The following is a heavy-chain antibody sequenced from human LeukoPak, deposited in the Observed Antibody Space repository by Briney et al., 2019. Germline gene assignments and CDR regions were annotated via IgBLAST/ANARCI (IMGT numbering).Heavy chain of an antibody. J-gene: IGHJ4*02. CDR1: GFTFDNYR. CDR2: VIADGGNT. Sequence: GGSLRLSCAASGFTFDNYRMSWVRQAPGKGLEWVSTVIADGGNTYYADSVKGRFTISRDNSKSTLILQMNSLRVEDTALYYCTKRVKYGGTWDHFADWGQGTLVTVSS. V-gene: IGHV3-23*01. CDR3: TKRVKYGGTWDHFAD. D-gene: IGHD1-26*01.